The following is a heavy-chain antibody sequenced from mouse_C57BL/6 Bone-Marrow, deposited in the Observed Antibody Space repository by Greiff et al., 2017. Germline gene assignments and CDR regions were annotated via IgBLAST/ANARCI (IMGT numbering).Heavy chain of an antibody. V-gene: IGHV1-52*01. D-gene: IGHD1-1*01. CDR3: ARKLRDWYFDV. Sequence: QVQLQQPGAELVRPGSSVKLSCKASGYTFTSYWMHWVKQRPIQGLEWIGNIDPSDSETHYNQKFKDKATLTVDKSSSTAYMQLSSLTSEDSAVYYCARKLRDWYFDVWDTGTTVTVSS. CDR2: IDPSDSET. J-gene: IGHJ1*03. CDR1: GYTFTSYW.